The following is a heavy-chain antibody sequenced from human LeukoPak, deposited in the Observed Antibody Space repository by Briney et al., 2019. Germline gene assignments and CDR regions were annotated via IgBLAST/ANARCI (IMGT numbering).Heavy chain of an antibody. CDR3: AKRIEDYRDY. J-gene: IGHJ4*02. CDR1: GFTFSSYA. CDR2: ISGSSLDT. D-gene: IGHD2/OR15-2a*01. Sequence: PGGTLRLSCAAAGFTFSSYAMTWVRQAPGEGLEWVSSISGSSLDTYYTASVKGRFTITRDNSSNMLYLEMNSLRAEDTTVYYCAKRIEDYRDYWGQGKPGTVSS. V-gene: IGHV3-23*01.